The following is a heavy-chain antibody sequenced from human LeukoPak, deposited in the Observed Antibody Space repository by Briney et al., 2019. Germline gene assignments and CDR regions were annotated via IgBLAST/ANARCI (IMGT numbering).Heavy chain of an antibody. CDR2: INWNGGST. Sequence: TGGSLRLSCAASGFTFDDCGMSWVRQAPGKGLEWVSGINWNGGSTGYADSVKGRFTISRDNAKNSLYLQMNSLRAEDTALYYCARDTPDDYGVRNYMDVWGKGTTVTVSS. V-gene: IGHV3-20*04. CDR1: GFTFDDCG. D-gene: IGHD4-17*01. CDR3: ARDTPDDYGVRNYMDV. J-gene: IGHJ6*03.